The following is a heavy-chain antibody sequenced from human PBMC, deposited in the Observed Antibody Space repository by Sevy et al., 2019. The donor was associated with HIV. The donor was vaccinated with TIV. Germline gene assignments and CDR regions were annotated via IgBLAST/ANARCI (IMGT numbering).Heavy chain of an antibody. CDR3: VRAIGAAASY. CDR2: INQDGSQK. CDR1: GFTLSNYW. J-gene: IGHJ4*02. D-gene: IGHD6-25*01. Sequence: GGSLRLSCAASGFTLSNYWISWVRQAPGKGLEWVANINQDGSQKYSVDSVKGRFTVSRDTAKNSVFLLMNGLRVEDTGVYYCVRAIGAAASYWGQGTLVTVSS. V-gene: IGHV3-7*01.